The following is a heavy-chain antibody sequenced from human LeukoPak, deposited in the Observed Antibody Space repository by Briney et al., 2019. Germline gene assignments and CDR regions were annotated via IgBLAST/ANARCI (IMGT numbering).Heavy chain of an antibody. V-gene: IGHV4-30-4*01. CDR2: IYYSGST. D-gene: IGHD7-27*01. J-gene: IGHJ4*02. CDR3: ARVGIGYYFDY. CDR1: GGSINSGGFY. Sequence: PSETLSLTCTVSGGSINSGGFYWSWVRQPPGKGLEWIGYIYYSGSTYYNPSLKSRVTISIDTSKNQFSLKLGSVTAADTAVYYCARVGIGYYFDYWGQGTLVTVSS.